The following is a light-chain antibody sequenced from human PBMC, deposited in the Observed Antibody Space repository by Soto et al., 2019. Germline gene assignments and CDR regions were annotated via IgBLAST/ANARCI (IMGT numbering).Light chain of an antibody. CDR3: QQYSDWPPEYT. CDR2: GAS. Sequence: EIVVTQSPATLSVSPGERATLSCRASQSVSRNLAWYQQKPGQAPRLLIYGASTRATGIPARFRGSGSGTDFTLTISSLQSEDFAVYYCQQYSDWPPEYTFGQGTKLEIK. V-gene: IGKV3-15*01. CDR1: QSVSRN. J-gene: IGKJ2*01.